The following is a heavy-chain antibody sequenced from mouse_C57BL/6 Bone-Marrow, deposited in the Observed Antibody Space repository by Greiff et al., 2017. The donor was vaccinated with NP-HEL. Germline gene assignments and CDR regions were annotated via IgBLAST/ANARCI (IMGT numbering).Heavy chain of an antibody. D-gene: IGHD2-4*01. Sequence: QVQLQQSGAELVKPGASVKLSCKASGYTFTSYGISWVKQRTGQGLEWIGEIYPRSGNTYYNEKFKGKATLTADKSSSTAYMELRSLTSEDSAVYFCAREDDCWFAYWGQGTLVTVSA. CDR1: GYTFTSYG. CDR3: AREDDCWFAY. CDR2: IYPRSGNT. J-gene: IGHJ3*01. V-gene: IGHV1-81*01.